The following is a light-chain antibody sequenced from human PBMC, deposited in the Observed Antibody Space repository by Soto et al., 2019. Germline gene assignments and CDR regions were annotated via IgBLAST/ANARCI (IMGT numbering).Light chain of an antibody. CDR2: GAS. V-gene: IGKV3-20*01. CDR1: QSVSSSY. J-gene: IGKJ2*01. Sequence: IVLTQSPGTLSLSPGERATLSCRASQSVSSSYLAWYQQKPGQAPRLLIYGASSRATCIPDRFSGSGSGTDFTLTISRLEPEDFAVYYCQQYGSSPPTYTFGQGTKLESK. CDR3: QQYGSSPPTYT.